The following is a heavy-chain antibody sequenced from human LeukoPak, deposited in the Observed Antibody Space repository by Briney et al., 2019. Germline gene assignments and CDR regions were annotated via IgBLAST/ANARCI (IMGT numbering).Heavy chain of an antibody. Sequence: GGSLRLSCAATGFTFSIYAMSGVRQAPGKGLEWVSTISGSGGSTYYADSVKGRFTISRDNSKNTLYLQMNSLRAEDTAVYYCAKVYYYDSSGYSDYWGRGTLVTVSS. V-gene: IGHV3-23*01. CDR1: GFTFSIYA. J-gene: IGHJ4*02. CDR2: ISGSGGST. CDR3: AKVYYYDSSGYSDY. D-gene: IGHD3-22*01.